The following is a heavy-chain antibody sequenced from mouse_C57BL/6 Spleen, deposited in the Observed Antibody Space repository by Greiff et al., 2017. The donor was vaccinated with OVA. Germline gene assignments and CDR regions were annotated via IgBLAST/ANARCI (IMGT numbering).Heavy chain of an antibody. J-gene: IGHJ2*01. Sequence: EVQGVESGGGLVKPGGSLKLSCAASGFTFSSYAMSWVRQTPEKRLEWVATISDGGSYTYYPDNVKGRFTISRDNAKNNLYLQMSHLKSKDTAMYYCARDCYGSSSFDYWGQGTTLTVSS. CDR2: ISDGGSYT. V-gene: IGHV5-4*01. CDR3: ARDCYGSSSFDY. D-gene: IGHD1-1*01. CDR1: GFTFSSYA.